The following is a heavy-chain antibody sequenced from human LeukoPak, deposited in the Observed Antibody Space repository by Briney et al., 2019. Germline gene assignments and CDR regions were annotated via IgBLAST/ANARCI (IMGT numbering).Heavy chain of an antibody. CDR3: ARGGGTDYTKGEGS. Sequence: ASVKVSCKSSGYTFTSYYIHWVRQAPGQGLEWMGWINPKSGDTNYAQKFQGRVTMTRATSISTVYMELSRLRSDDTAVYYCARGGGTDYTKGEGSWGQGTLVTVSS. J-gene: IGHJ4*02. V-gene: IGHV1-2*02. CDR2: INPKSGDT. CDR1: GYTFTSYY. D-gene: IGHD4-11*01.